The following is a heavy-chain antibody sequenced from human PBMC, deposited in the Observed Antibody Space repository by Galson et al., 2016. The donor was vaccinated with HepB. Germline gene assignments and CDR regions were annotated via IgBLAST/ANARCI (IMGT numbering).Heavy chain of an antibody. D-gene: IGHD6-19*01. V-gene: IGHV4-39*01. J-gene: IGHJ4*02. CDR3: ARSNSGWFFFDY. Sequence: SETLSLTCSVSGGSISSSNSYYWGWIRQTPGKGLEWIGSIHHGGSTYHNPSLQSRVTMSVDTTKNQFSLSLRSVTAADTAVFYCARSNSGWFFFDYWGQGHLVTVSS. CDR1: GGSISSSNSYY. CDR2: IHHGGST.